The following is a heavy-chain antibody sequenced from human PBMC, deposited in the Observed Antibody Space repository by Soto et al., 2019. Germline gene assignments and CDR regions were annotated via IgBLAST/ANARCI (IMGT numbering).Heavy chain of an antibody. CDR3: AGRSGSSDY. D-gene: IGHD3-10*01. Sequence: RGALRLFCAASAFTVSNYTMHWVRQAPGKGLEWVALMSYDGSDKYYADAVKGRFTISRDNSKNTLYLKMDSLRVEDTALYYCAGRSGSSDYWGQGTLVTVSS. V-gene: IGHV3-30*04. CDR2: MSYDGSDK. J-gene: IGHJ4*02. CDR1: AFTVSNYT.